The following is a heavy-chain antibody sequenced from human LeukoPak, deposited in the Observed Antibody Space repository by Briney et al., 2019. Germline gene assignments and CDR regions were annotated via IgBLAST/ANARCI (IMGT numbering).Heavy chain of an antibody. CDR2: TYTGGNS. Sequence: GGSLRLSCAASGFTVSSIHMVWVRQAPGRGLEWVSVTYTGGNSYYADSVKGRFIISRDISKNTLYLQMNSLRAEDSALYYCARGGRGSAAVVAPRSFDIWGQGTMVTVSS. CDR3: ARGGRGSAAVVAPRSFDI. D-gene: IGHD3-22*01. J-gene: IGHJ3*02. V-gene: IGHV3-53*01. CDR1: GFTVSSIH.